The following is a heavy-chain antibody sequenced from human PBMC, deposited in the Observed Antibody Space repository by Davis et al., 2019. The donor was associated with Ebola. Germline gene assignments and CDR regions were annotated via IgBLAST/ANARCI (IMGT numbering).Heavy chain of an antibody. V-gene: IGHV1-69*13. D-gene: IGHD6-19*01. Sequence: SVKVSCKASGGTFSSYAISWVRQAPGQGLEWMGGIIPIFGTANYAQKFQGRVTITADESTSTAYMELRSLRSDDTAVYYCARDDRRIAVAGTSYWGQGTLVTVSS. CDR1: GGTFSSYA. J-gene: IGHJ4*02. CDR2: IIPIFGTA. CDR3: ARDDRRIAVAGTSY.